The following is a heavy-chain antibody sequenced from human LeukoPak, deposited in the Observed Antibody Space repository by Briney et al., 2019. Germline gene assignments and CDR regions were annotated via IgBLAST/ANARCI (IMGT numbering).Heavy chain of an antibody. CDR3: ARQVYSRTTMDV. Sequence: PSETLSLTCTVSGSSIISYYWSWIRQPPGKGLEWIGYIYTTGSTNYNPSLKSRVTISVDTSKNQFSLKLSSVTAADTAVYYCARQVYSRTTMDVWGKGTTVTVSS. CDR2: IYTTGST. D-gene: IGHD5-18*01. CDR1: GSSIISYY. J-gene: IGHJ6*03. V-gene: IGHV4-4*09.